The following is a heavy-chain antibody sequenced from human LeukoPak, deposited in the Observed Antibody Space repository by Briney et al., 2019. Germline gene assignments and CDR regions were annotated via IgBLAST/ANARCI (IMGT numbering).Heavy chain of an antibody. CDR3: ARAGAAPAYGMDV. CDR1: GGSFSGYY. D-gene: IGHD6-25*01. V-gene: IGHV4-34*01. CDR2: INHSGST. J-gene: IGHJ6*02. Sequence: PSKILSLTCAVYGGSFSGYYWSWIRQPPGKGLEWIGEINHSGSTNYNPSLKSRVTISVDTSKNQFSLKLSSVTAADTAVYYCARAGAAPAYGMDVWGQGTTVTVSS.